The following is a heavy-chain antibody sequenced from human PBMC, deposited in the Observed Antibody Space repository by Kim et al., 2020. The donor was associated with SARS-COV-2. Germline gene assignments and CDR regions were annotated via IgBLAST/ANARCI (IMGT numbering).Heavy chain of an antibody. J-gene: IGHJ6*02. V-gene: IGHV3-21*01. CDR1: GFTFSSYS. D-gene: IGHD2-15*01. CDR2: ISSSSSYI. CDR3: AREPPIWVVAAYYGMDV. Sequence: GGSLRLSCAASGFTFSSYSMNWVRQAPGKGLEWVSSISSSSSYIYYADSVKGRFTISRDNAKNSLYLQMNSLRAEDTAVYYCAREPPIWVVAAYYGMDVWGQGTTVTVAS.